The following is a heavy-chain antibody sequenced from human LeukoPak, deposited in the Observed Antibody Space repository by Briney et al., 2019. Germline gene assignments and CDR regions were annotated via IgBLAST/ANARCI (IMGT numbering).Heavy chain of an antibody. CDR3: ARDYADYVGYFFFDY. V-gene: IGHV3-23*01. J-gene: IGHJ4*02. CDR1: GFTFNKYA. D-gene: IGHD4-17*01. CDR2: ISGGGETT. Sequence: TGGSLRLSCAAPGFTFNKYAMNWGRPAPGKGLGWVSSISGGGETTYYADSAKGRFTISRDNSQNTLYLQMNSLRAEDTAVYCCARDYADYVGYFFFDYWGQGTLVTVSS.